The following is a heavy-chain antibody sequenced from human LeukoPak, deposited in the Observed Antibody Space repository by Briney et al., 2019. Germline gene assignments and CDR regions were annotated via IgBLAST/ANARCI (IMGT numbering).Heavy chain of an antibody. J-gene: IGHJ5*02. Sequence: SETLSLTCAVYGGSFSDYYWTWIRQPPGKGLEWIGEVNHSGSTNYNPSLTSRVTISVDTSKNQFSLKLSSVTAADTAVYYCARDLGSGSGAWGQGTLVTVSS. CDR2: VNHSGST. CDR3: ARDLGSGSGA. D-gene: IGHD3-10*01. CDR1: GGSFSDYY. V-gene: IGHV4-34*01.